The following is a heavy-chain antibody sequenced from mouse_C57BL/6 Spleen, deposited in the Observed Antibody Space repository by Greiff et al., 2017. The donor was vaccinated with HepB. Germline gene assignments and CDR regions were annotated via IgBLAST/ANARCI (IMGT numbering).Heavy chain of an antibody. Sequence: QVTLKVSGPGILQPSPTLSLTCSFSGFSLSTFGMGVGWIRQPPGKGLEWLAHIWWDDDKYYNPALKSRLTISKDTSKNLVFLKIANVDTADTATYYCARSEGYDIAYWGQGTLVTVAA. CDR3: ARSEGYDIAY. CDR1: GFSLSTFGMG. CDR2: IWWDDDK. D-gene: IGHD2-2*01. V-gene: IGHV8-8*01. J-gene: IGHJ3*01.